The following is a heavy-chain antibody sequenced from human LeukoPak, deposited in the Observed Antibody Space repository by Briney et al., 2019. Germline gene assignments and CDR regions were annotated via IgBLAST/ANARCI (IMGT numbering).Heavy chain of an antibody. J-gene: IGHJ3*02. CDR3: ARSNPTGAFDI. Sequence: PSETLSLTCTVSGGPISSYYWSWIRQPPGKGLEWIGYIYYSGSTNYNPSLKSRVTISVDTSKNQFSLKLSSVTAADTAVYYCARSNPTGAFDIWGQGTMVTVSS. D-gene: IGHD1-14*01. CDR2: IYYSGST. V-gene: IGHV4-59*01. CDR1: GGPISSYY.